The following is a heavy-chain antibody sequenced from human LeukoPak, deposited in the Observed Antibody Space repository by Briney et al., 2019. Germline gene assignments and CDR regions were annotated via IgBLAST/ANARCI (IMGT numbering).Heavy chain of an antibody. CDR2: IYYSGST. CDR3: ATLWSGSYYGLSFDY. Sequence: ETLSLTCTVSGGSISSYYWSWIRQPPGKGLEWIGYIYYSGSTNYNPSLKSRVTISVDTSKNQFSLKLSSVTAADTAVYYCATLWSGSYYGLSFDYWGQGTLVTVSS. D-gene: IGHD1-26*01. CDR1: GGSISSYY. J-gene: IGHJ4*02. V-gene: IGHV4-59*12.